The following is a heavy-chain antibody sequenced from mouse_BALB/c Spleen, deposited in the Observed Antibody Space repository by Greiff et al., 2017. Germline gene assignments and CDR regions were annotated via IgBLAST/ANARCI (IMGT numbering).Heavy chain of an antibody. CDR3: TRGTWYFDV. CDR1: GFTFSNYW. V-gene: IGHV6-6*02. Sequence: EVQLVESGGGLVQPGGSMKLSCVASGFTFSNYWMNWVRQSPEKGLEWVAEIRLKSNNYATHYAESVKGRFTISRDDSKSSVYLQMNNLRAEDTGIYYCTRGTWYFDVWGAGTTVTVSS. CDR2: IRLKSNNYAT. J-gene: IGHJ1*01. D-gene: IGHD3-3*01.